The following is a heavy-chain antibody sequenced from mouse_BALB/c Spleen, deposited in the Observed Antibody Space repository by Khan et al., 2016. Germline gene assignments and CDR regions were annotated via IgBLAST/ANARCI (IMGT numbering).Heavy chain of an antibody. J-gene: IGHJ2*01. D-gene: IGHD1-1*01. CDR2: ISYSGST. V-gene: IGHV3-2*02. CDR3: ARWDTTVGGDYFDY. Sequence: EVQLQESGPGLVKPSQSLSLTCTVTGYSITSDYAWNWIRQFPGNKLEWMGYISYSGSTSYNPSLKSRISITRDTSKNQFFLQLNSVTTEDTATYSCARWDTTVGGDYFDYWGQGTTLTVSS. CDR1: GYSITSDYA.